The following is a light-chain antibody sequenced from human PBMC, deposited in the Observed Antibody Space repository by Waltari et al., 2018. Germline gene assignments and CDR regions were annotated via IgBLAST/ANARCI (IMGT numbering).Light chain of an antibody. V-gene: IGLV4-69*01. CDR3: QTGGHGTWV. Sequence: QLVLTQSPSASASLGASVKLTCTLSSGHSSNVIAWLPQQPEKGPRYLMGVNSDGSHSRGDEIPDRFSGSSSGAERYLTIASLQSEDEADYYCQTGGHGTWVFGGGTKLTVL. CDR2: VNSDGSH. J-gene: IGLJ3*02. CDR1: SGHSSNV.